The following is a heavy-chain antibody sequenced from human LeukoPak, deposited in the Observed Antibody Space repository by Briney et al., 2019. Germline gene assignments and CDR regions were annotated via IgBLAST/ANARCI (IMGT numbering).Heavy chain of an antibody. V-gene: IGHV3-33*06. CDR1: GFSFRSYG. Sequence: PGGSLRLSCAASGFSFRSYGMHWVRQAPGKGLEWVAVIWYDGSNKYYADSVKGRFTISRDNSKNTLYLQMNSLRAEDTAVYYCAKDRRGYSYGLYYFDYWGQGTLVTDSS. CDR2: IWYDGSNK. J-gene: IGHJ4*02. CDR3: AKDRRGYSYGLYYFDY. D-gene: IGHD5-18*01.